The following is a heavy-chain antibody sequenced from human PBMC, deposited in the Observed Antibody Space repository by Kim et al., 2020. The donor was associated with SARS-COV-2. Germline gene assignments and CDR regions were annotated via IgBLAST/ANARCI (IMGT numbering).Heavy chain of an antibody. J-gene: IGHJ4*02. CDR2: A. CDR3: ARGRQGYYFDY. V-gene: IGHV1-69*01. Sequence: ANDAQKFPARVTITADESTSTAYMELSSLRSEDTAVYYCARGRQGYYFDYWGQGTLVTVSS.